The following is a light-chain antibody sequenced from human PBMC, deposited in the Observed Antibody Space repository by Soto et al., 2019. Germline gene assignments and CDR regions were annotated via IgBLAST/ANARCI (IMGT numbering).Light chain of an antibody. Sequence: QSALTQPASVSGSPGQSITISCTGTSSDVGGYKYVSWYQQHPGKAPKLIIYEVAKRPSGVSSRFSGSKSGNTASLTISGLQAEDEADYHCSSYTNTGTLYVFGTGTKLTVL. CDR2: EVA. V-gene: IGLV2-14*01. J-gene: IGLJ1*01. CDR3: SSYTNTGTLYV. CDR1: SSDVGGYKY.